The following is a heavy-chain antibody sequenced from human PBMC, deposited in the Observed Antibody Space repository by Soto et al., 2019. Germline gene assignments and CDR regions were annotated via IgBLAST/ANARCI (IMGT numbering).Heavy chain of an antibody. Sequence: GGSLRLSCAASGFTFSSYAMGWVRQGPGKGLEWVAVVSIGGSTHYADSVRGRFTISRDNSKNTLSLQMNSLTAEDTAVYFCAKRCGAGGHFDYWGQGALVTVSS. CDR1: GFTFSSYA. D-gene: IGHD2-21*01. CDR2: VSIGGST. CDR3: AKRCGAGGHFDY. J-gene: IGHJ4*02. V-gene: IGHV3-23*01.